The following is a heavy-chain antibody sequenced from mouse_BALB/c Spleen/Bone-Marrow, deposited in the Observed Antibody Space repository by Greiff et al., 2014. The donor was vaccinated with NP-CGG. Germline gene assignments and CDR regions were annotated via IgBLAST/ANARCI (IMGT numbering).Heavy chain of an antibody. CDR3: ARHGGSRGYYFDY. D-gene: IGHD1-1*01. V-gene: IGHV5-12-2*01. CDR2: ISNGGGST. Sequence: VQLKESGGGLVQPGGSLKLSCAASGFTFSSYTMSWVRQTPEKRLEWVAYISNGGGSTYYPDTVKGRFTISRDNAKNTLYLQMSSLKSEDTAMYYCARHGGSRGYYFDYWGQGTNLTVSS. CDR1: GFTFSSYT. J-gene: IGHJ2*01.